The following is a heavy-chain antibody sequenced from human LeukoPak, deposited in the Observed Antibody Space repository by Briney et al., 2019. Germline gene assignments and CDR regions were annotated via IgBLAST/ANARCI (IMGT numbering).Heavy chain of an antibody. Sequence: GRSLRLSCAASGFTFSSYGMHWVRQAPGKGLEWVAVIWYDGSNKYYADSVKGRFTISRDNSKNTLYLQMNSLRAEDTAVYYCARGGIVAAGSNFDYWGQGTLVTASS. D-gene: IGHD6-13*01. CDR2: IWYDGSNK. J-gene: IGHJ4*02. CDR1: GFTFSSYG. V-gene: IGHV3-33*01. CDR3: ARGGIVAAGSNFDY.